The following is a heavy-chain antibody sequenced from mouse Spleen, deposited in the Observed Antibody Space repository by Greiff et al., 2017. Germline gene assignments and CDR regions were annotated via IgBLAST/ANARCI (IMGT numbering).Heavy chain of an antibody. V-gene: IGHV2-2*02. J-gene: IGHJ3*01. Sequence: QVQLQQSGPGLVQPSQSLSITCTVSGFSLTSYGVHWVRQSPGKGLEWLGVIWSGGSTDYNAAFISRLSISKDNSKSQVFFKMNSLQANDTAIYYCARNNYGYPFAYWGQGTLVTVSA. CDR1: GFSLTSYG. D-gene: IGHD1-2*01. CDR2: IWSGGST. CDR3: ARNNYGYPFAY.